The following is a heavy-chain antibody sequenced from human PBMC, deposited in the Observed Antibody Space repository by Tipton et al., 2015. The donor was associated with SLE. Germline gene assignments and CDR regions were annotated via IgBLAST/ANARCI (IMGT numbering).Heavy chain of an antibody. J-gene: IGHJ5*02. Sequence: SLRLSCAASGFTVSSNEMSWARQAPGKGLEWVSSISGGSTYYADSVKGRFTISRDNAKNSLYLQMNSLRAEDTAVYYCARPHYSSSWYGWFDPWGQGTLVTVSS. CDR1: GFTVSSNE. D-gene: IGHD6-13*01. CDR3: ARPHYSSSWYGWFDP. V-gene: IGHV3-38-3*01. CDR2: ISGGST.